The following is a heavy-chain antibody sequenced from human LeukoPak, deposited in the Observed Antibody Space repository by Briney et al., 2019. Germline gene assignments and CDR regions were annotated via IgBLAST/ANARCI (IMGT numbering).Heavy chain of an antibody. CDR3: ARVRVATSGYWEDF. CDR2: INPTSGAT. CDR1: GYTFTDYY. Sequence: ASVKVSCKASGYTFTDYYMHWVRQASGQGLEWMGWINPTSGATNYAQKFQGRVTMTRDTSIDTAYMELSRLTSDDTAVYYCARVRVATSGYWEDFWGQGTLVTVSS. V-gene: IGHV1-2*02. J-gene: IGHJ4*02. D-gene: IGHD3-22*01.